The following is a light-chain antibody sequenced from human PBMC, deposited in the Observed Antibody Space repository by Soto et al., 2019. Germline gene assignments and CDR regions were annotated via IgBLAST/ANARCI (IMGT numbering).Light chain of an antibody. J-gene: IGLJ1*01. CDR1: SSDVGGYNY. CDR2: EVS. Sequence: QSALTQPPSASGSPGQSVTISCTGTSSDVGGYNYVSWYQQHPGEAPKLMIYEVSKRPSGVPDRFSGSKSGNTASLTVSGLQADDEADYYCSSYTGSTPYVFGTGTKVTVL. CDR3: SSYTGSTPYV. V-gene: IGLV2-8*01.